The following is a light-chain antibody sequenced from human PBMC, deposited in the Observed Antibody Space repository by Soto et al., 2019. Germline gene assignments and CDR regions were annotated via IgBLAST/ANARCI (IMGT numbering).Light chain of an antibody. V-gene: IGKV1-5*01. J-gene: IGKJ2*01. CDR1: QSISSW. CDR2: DAY. Sequence: DIQMTQSPSSVSASIGDRVTISCRASQSISSWLAWYQQKPGKAPKLLIYDAYSLESGVPSRFSGSGSGTEFTLTISSLQPDDFATYYCQQYNNYPYTFGQGT. CDR3: QQYNNYPYT.